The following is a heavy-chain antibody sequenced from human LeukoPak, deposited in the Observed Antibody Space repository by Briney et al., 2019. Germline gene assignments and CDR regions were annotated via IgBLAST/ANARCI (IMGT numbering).Heavy chain of an antibody. CDR1: GYTFTSYG. CDR3: ARDTIRKQQFDY. CDR2: ISAYNGNT. J-gene: IGHJ4*02. D-gene: IGHD3-9*01. V-gene: IGHV1-18*01. Sequence: ASVKVSCKASGYTFTSYGISWVRQAPGQGLERMGWISAYNGNTNYAQKLQGRVTMTTDTSTSTAYMELRSLRSDDTAVYYCARDTIRKQQFDYWGQGTLVTVSS.